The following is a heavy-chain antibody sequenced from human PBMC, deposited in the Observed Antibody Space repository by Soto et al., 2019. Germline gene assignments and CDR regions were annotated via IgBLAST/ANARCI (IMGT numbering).Heavy chain of an antibody. Sequence: GGTRRRYCAASGFTISSSAMSWVRQAPGKGMEWVSASSGSGGSTYYADSVKGRFTISRDKSNCTLYLQLSSLRADDTAVYYCAKGAHVVDHSGFDYLGQGTLVTVSS. J-gene: IGHJ4*02. CDR2: SSGSGGST. V-gene: IGHV3-23*01. CDR1: GFTISSSA. CDR3: AKGAHVVDHSGFDY. D-gene: IGHD2-15*01.